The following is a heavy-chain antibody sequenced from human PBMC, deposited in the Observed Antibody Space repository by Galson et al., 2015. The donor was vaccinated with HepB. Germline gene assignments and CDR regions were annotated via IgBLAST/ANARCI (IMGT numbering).Heavy chain of an antibody. Sequence: SVKVSCKASGYTFTSYGISWVRQAPGQGLEWMGWISAYNGNTNYAQKLQGRVTMTTDTSTSTAYMELRSLRSDDTAVYYCAREQGGFSGWLSFDYWGQGTLVTVSS. J-gene: IGHJ4*02. CDR3: AREQGGFSGWLSFDY. V-gene: IGHV1-18*04. D-gene: IGHD3-3*01. CDR2: ISAYNGNT. CDR1: GYTFTSYG.